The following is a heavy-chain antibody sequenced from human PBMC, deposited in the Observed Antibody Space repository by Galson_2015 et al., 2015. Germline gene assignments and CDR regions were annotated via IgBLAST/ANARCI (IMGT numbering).Heavy chain of an antibody. CDR1: GYSFPSYW. V-gene: IGHV5-51*03. J-gene: IGHJ6*02. CDR3: ARLPDYVYDMDV. CDR2: IYPADSDT. Sequence: QSGAEVKKPGESLRISCKGSGYSFPSYWIGWVRQMPGKGLECMGIIYPADSDTRYSPSFQGQVTITVDKSISTAYLQWSSLKASDTAMYYCARLPDYVYDMDVWGQGTTVTVSS.